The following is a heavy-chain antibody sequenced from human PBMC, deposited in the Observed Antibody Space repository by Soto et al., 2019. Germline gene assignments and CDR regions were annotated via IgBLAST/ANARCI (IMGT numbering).Heavy chain of an antibody. CDR3: ARNYYDSSGPNLEFDY. J-gene: IGHJ4*02. Sequence: PXXTLSLPFTVSGGSISSYYWRWIRQPPGKGLEWIGYIYYSGSTNYNPSLKSRVTISVDTSKNQFSLKLSSVTAADTAVYYCARNYYDSSGPNLEFDYWGQGTLVTVSS. D-gene: IGHD3-22*01. V-gene: IGHV4-59*01. CDR2: IYYSGST. CDR1: GGSISSYY.